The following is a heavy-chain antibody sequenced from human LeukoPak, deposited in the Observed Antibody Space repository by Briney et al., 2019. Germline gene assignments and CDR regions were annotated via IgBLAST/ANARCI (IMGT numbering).Heavy chain of an antibody. D-gene: IGHD3-10*01. CDR1: GGSISSGYY. J-gene: IGHJ4*01. CDR3: ARDCYGSGSLVFPH. Sequence: SQTLSLTCTLSGGSISSGYYWGWIRQPPGKGLEWIGSIYHSGSTYYNPSLKSRVTISVDTSKNQFSLKLSSVTAADTAVYYCARDCYGSGSLVFPHWGQGTLVTVSS. V-gene: IGHV4-38-2*02. CDR2: IYHSGST.